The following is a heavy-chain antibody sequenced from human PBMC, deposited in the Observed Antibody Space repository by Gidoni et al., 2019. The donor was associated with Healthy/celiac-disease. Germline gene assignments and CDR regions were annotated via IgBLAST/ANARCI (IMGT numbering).Heavy chain of an antibody. CDR3: ARCPRGQWLLIDY. V-gene: IGHV4-59*01. CDR1: GGSISSYY. J-gene: IGHJ4*02. D-gene: IGHD3-22*01. Sequence: QVQLQESGPGLVKPSETLSLTCTVSGGSISSYYWRWIRQPPGKGLEWIGYIYYSGSTNYNPSLKSRVTISVDTSKNQFSLKLSSVTAADTAVYYCARCPRGQWLLIDYWGQGTLVTVSS. CDR2: IYYSGST.